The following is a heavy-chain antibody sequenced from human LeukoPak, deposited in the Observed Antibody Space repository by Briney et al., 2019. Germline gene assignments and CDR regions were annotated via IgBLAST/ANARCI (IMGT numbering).Heavy chain of an antibody. J-gene: IGHJ4*02. CDR2: ISAYNGNT. D-gene: IGHD3-22*01. CDR1: GYTCTSYG. V-gene: IGHV1-18*01. CDR3: ARYPPDLYYYDSSGIMYFDY. Sequence: GASVKVSCKASGYTCTSYGISWVRQAPGQGLEWMGWISAYNGNTNYAQKLQGRVTMTTDTSTSTAYMELRSLRSDDTAVDYCARYPPDLYYYDSSGIMYFDYWGQGTLVTVSS.